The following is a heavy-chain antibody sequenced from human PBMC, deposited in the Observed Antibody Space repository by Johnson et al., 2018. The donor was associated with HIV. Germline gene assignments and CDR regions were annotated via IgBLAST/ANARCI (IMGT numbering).Heavy chain of an antibody. CDR1: GFTFDDYG. CDR3: ARRSWAFDAFDI. CDR2: INWNGGST. D-gene: IGHD1-26*01. Sequence: VQLVESGGGVVRPGGSLRLSCAASGFTFDDYGMSWVRQAPWKGLEWVSGINWNGGSTGYADSVKGRFTISRDNAQTTLHLQMNSRRAEDTAVYYCARRSWAFDAFDIWGQGTMVTVSS. V-gene: IGHV3-20*04. J-gene: IGHJ3*02.